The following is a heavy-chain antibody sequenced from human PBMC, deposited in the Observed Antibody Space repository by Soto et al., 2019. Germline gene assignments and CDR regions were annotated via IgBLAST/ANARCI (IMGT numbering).Heavy chain of an antibody. CDR1: GDSISSYY. CDR3: ARSHDILTGYSSPHFDY. Sequence: SETLSLTCTVSGDSISSYYWSWIRQPPGKGLEWIGYIYYSGSTNYNPSLKSRVTISVDTSKNQFSLKLSSVTAADTAVYYCARSHDILTGYSSPHFDYSGQGTLVTVSS. J-gene: IGHJ4*02. V-gene: IGHV4-59*01. CDR2: IYYSGST. D-gene: IGHD3-9*01.